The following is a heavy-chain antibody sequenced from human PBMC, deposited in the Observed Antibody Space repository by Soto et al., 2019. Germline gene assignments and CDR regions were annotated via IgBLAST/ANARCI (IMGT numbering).Heavy chain of an antibody. Sequence: SQTLSLTCAISGDSVSSNSAAWNWIRQSPSRVLDWLGRTYYRSKWYNDYAVSVKSRITINPDTSKNQFSLQLNSVTPEDTAVHYCAREFVVPMYYYGSGTGNYFGYWGQGTLVTVSS. D-gene: IGHD3-10*01. CDR1: GDSVSSNSAA. V-gene: IGHV6-1*01. CDR2: TYYRSKWYN. J-gene: IGHJ4*02. CDR3: AREFVVPMYYYGSGTGNYFGY.